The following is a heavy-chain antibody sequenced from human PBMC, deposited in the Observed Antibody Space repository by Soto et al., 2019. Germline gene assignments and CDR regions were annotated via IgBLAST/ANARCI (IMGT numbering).Heavy chain of an antibody. CDR2: LSPNNGNT. CDR1: GYTFTSYG. V-gene: IGHV1-18*04. Sequence: ASVKVSCKASGYTFTSYGINWVQQAPGQGLEWMGWLSPNNGNTNYAQKLQGRLTMTTDTSTSTAYMELRSLRSDDTAVYFCARDDDFLTGYFNYWGQGTQVTVSS. CDR3: ARDDDFLTGYFNY. D-gene: IGHD3-9*01. J-gene: IGHJ4*02.